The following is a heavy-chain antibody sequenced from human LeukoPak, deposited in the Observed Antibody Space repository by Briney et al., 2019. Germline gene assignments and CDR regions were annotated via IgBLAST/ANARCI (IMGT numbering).Heavy chain of an antibody. V-gene: IGHV4-59*08. CDR2: IYYSGST. J-gene: IGHJ3*02. D-gene: IGHD1-26*01. CDR3: ARRMSGSFRKFGDDAFDI. Sequence: SETLSLTCTVSGGSISNYYWSWIRQPPGKGLEWIWYIYYSGSTNYNPSLKSRVTISVDTSKNQFSLKLSSVTAADTAVYYCARRMSGSFRKFGDDAFDIWGQGTMVTVSS. CDR1: GGSISNYY.